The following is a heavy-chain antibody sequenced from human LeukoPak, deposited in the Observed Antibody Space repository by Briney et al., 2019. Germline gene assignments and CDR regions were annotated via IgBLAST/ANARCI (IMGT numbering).Heavy chain of an antibody. Sequence: PGGSLRLSCAASGFTFSSYGMSWVRQAPGKGLEWVSAISGSGGSTYYADSVKGRFTISRDNSKNTLYLQMNSLRAEDTAVYYCAKDLGAYYDFWSGYYLGNDAFDIWGQGTMVTVSS. D-gene: IGHD3-3*01. V-gene: IGHV3-23*01. CDR3: AKDLGAYYDFWSGYYLGNDAFDI. CDR1: GFTFSSYG. CDR2: ISGSGGST. J-gene: IGHJ3*02.